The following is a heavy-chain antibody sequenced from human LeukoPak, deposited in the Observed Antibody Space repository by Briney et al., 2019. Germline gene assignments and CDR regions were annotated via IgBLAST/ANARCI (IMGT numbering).Heavy chain of an antibody. CDR1: GGSISSGDYY. CDR2: IYYSGST. CDR3: ASLLRYFDRDWYFDL. Sequence: ASQTLSLTRTVSGGSISSGDYYWSWIRQPPGKGLEWIGYIYYSGSTYYNPSLKSRVTISVDTSKNQFSLKLSSVTAADTAVYYCASLLRYFDRDWYFDLWGRGTLVTVSS. D-gene: IGHD3-9*01. V-gene: IGHV4-30-4*01. J-gene: IGHJ2*01.